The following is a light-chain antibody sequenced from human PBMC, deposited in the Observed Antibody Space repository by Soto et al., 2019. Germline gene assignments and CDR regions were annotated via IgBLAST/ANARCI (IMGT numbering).Light chain of an antibody. V-gene: IGKV3D-7*01. Sequence: PGERVTLSCRASQSVSSSYLTWYQQKPGQAPSLLIYGASTRATSIPARFSGSGSGTDFTLTISSLLPEDFAVYYCQQDCNLPPTFGQGSKVEVE. CDR2: GAS. CDR3: QQDCNLPPT. CDR1: QSVSSSY. J-gene: IGKJ1*01.